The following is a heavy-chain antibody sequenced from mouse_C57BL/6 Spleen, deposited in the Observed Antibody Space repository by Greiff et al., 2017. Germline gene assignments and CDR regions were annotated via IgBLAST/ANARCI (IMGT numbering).Heavy chain of an antibody. J-gene: IGHJ4*01. CDR1: GFTFSSYG. CDR3: ARTTVGDYYAMDY. D-gene: IGHD1-1*01. CDR2: ISSGGSYT. V-gene: IGHV5-6*01. Sequence: EVQVVESGGDLVKPGGSLKLSCAASGFTFSSYGMSWVRQTPDKRLEWVATISSGGSYTYYPDSVKGRFTISRDNAKNTLYLQMSSLKSEDTAMYYWARTTVGDYYAMDYWGQGTSVTVSS.